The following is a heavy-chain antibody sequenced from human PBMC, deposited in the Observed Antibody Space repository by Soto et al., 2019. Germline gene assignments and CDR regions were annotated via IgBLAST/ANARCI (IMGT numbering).Heavy chain of an antibody. CDR2: IYPDDSKT. D-gene: IGHD1-26*01. Sequence: EVQLVQSGAEVKKPGESLKISCQGSGYIFSHYWIAWVRQLPGKGLEWMGIIYPDDSKTRYSPSFQGQVTFSADKSIGTAYLQWSSLEASDTAMYYCARYVGPTLTNVYFDSWGQGTLGTVPS. CDR1: GYIFSHYW. CDR3: ARYVGPTLTNVYFDS. J-gene: IGHJ4*02. V-gene: IGHV5-51*03.